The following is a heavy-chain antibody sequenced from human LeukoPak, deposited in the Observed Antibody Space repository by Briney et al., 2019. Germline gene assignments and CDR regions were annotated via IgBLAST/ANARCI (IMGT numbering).Heavy chain of an antibody. CDR2: IYPGDSDT. D-gene: IGHD3-22*01. V-gene: IGHV5-51*01. CDR1: GYSFTSYW. J-gene: IGHJ4*02. CDR3: ARTMYYYDSSAQGGGLGYFDY. Sequence: GESLKISCKGSGYSFTSYWIGWVRQMPGKGLEWMGIIYPGDSDTRYSPSFQGQVTISADKSISTAYLQWSSLKASDTAMYYCARTMYYYDSSAQGGGLGYFDYWGQGTLVTVSS.